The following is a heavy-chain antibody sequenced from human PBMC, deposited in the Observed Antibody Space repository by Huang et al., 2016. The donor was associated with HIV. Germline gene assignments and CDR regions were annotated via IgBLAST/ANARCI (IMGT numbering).Heavy chain of an antibody. J-gene: IGHJ4*02. Sequence: QVQLVQSGAEVKKPGASVRVSCETSGYTFNAYGISWVRQAPGQGLEWMGWITPFKGETNYAQKCQGRVTMTADTSSSTVYMELRRLTSDDTAVYFCARTIDFDYWGQGTLVTVSS. CDR2: ITPFKGET. CDR3: ARTIDFDY. V-gene: IGHV1-18*04. CDR1: GYTFNAYG.